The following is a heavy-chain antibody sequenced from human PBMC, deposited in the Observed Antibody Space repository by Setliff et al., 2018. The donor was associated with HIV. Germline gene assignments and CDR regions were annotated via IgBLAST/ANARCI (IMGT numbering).Heavy chain of an antibody. Sequence: SLTCAVYGGSFSGYYWSWIRQPPGKGLEWIGEINHSGSTNYNPSLKSRVTISVDTSKNQFSLKLSSVTAADTAVYYCARGKPRGYSKTLGLWYFDYWGQGTLVTVSS. CDR3: ARGKPRGYSKTLGLWYFDY. V-gene: IGHV4-34*01. CDR2: INHSGST. J-gene: IGHJ4*02. CDR1: GGSFSGYY. D-gene: IGHD4-4*01.